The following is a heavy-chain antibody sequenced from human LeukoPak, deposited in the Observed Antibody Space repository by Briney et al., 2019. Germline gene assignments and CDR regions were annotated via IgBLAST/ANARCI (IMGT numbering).Heavy chain of an antibody. V-gene: IGHV4-34*01. CDR2: IHPHGIF. D-gene: IGHD5-24*01. CDR1: GVSFDDYY. Sequence: SETLSLTCDVYGVSFDDYYCSWLRQPPGKGLEWIGEIHPHGIFYYNSSLMSRVTISIDPSNSRFSLRLTSVTAAGTAFYYCARGRDRSRAGDLWGQGSLVTVSS. J-gene: IGHJ5*02. CDR3: ARGRDRSRAGDL.